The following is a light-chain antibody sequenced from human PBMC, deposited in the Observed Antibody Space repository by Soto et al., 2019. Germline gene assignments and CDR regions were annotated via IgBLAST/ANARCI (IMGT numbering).Light chain of an antibody. J-gene: IGKJ4*01. V-gene: IGKV1-39*01. CDR1: QGISSY. Sequence: DIQMTQSPSSLSASVGDRVTITCRASQGISSYLNWYQQKPGKAPKLLIYAASSLQSGVPSRFSGSGSGTDFTLTISSLRPEDFATYYCQQSYSTPFTFGGGTKVEIK. CDR3: QQSYSTPFT. CDR2: AAS.